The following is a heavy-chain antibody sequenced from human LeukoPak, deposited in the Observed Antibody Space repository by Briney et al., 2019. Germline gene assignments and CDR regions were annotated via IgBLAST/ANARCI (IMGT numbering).Heavy chain of an antibody. CDR2: IFHSGTT. CDR1: GGSISSNNW. Sequence: SGTLSLTCAVSGGSISSNNWWNWVRQPPGKGLEWIGEIFHSGTTNYKSSLKSRVTISLATSKNQFSLKLSSVTAADTAVYFCTKVPDTWLQADPWGQGTLVTVSS. J-gene: IGHJ5*02. V-gene: IGHV4-4*02. CDR3: TKVPDTWLQADP. D-gene: IGHD3-9*01.